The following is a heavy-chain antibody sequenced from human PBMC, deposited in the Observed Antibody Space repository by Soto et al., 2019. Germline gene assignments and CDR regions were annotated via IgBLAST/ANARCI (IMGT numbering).Heavy chain of an antibody. Sequence: PSETLSLTCSVSSDSISSHYWSWVRQPPGKGLEWIGFIYYSGMTHYNPALKSRVTISVDTSKSQFSLRLSSVTAADTAVYFCALIRVGDLSMPFGYWGQGTLVTVSS. D-gene: IGHD3-16*02. J-gene: IGHJ4*02. CDR3: ALIRVGDLSMPFGY. CDR1: SDSISSHY. V-gene: IGHV4-59*11. CDR2: IYYSGMT.